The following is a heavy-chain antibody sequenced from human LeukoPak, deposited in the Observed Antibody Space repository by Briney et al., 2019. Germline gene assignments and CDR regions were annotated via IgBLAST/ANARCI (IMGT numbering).Heavy chain of an antibody. CDR1: GDSVSSNSAA. J-gene: IGHJ4*02. D-gene: IGHD3-10*01. V-gene: IGHV6-1*01. CDR3: ARDGLLWFGELFYFDY. CDR2: TYYRSKWYN. Sequence: SQTLSLTCAISGDSVSSNSAAWNWIRQSPSRGLEWLGRTYYRSKWYNDYAVSVKSRITINPDTSKNQFSLQLNSVTPEDTAVYYCARDGLLWFGELFYFDYWGQGTLVTVSS.